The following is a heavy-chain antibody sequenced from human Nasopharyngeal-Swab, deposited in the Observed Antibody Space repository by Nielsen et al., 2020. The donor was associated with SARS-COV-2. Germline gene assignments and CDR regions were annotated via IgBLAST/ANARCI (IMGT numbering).Heavy chain of an antibody. CDR3: ARDGLDYDFWSAYFMDV. J-gene: IGHJ6*02. D-gene: IGHD3-3*01. V-gene: IGHV3-48*03. Sequence: VRQAPGKGLEWISYISSSSVTIFYADSVRGRFTISRDNAKYSLYLQMNSPRAEDTGVYYCARDGLDYDFWSAYFMDVRGQGTTVTVSS. CDR2: ISSSSVTI.